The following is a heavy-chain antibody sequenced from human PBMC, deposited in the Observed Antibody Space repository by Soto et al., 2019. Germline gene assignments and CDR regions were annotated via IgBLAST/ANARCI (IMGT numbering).Heavy chain of an antibody. V-gene: IGHV1-2*04. CDR3: ARELFPSSLGVFFYGTDV. J-gene: IGHJ6*02. CDR1: GYTFTGYY. CDR2: INPNSGGT. Sequence: GASVKVSCKASGYTFTGYYMHWVRQAPGQGLEWMGWINPNSGGTNYAQKFQGWVTMTRDTSISTAYMELSRLRSDDTAVYYCARELFPSSLGVFFYGTDVWGQGTTVTLAS. D-gene: IGHD3-16*01.